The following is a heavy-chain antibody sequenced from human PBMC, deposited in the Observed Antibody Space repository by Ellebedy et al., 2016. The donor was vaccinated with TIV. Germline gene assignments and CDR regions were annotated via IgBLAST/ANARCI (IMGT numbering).Heavy chain of an antibody. Sequence: GGSLRLSCAASGFTFSSYSMNWVRQAPGEGLEWVSYIDSSSSNIYYADSVKGRFTISRDNAKNSLYLQMNSLRDEDTAVYYCARDQWLGRAYYFDYWGQGTLLTVSS. CDR2: IDSSSSNI. CDR1: GFTFSSYS. V-gene: IGHV3-48*02. D-gene: IGHD6-19*01. J-gene: IGHJ4*02. CDR3: ARDQWLGRAYYFDY.